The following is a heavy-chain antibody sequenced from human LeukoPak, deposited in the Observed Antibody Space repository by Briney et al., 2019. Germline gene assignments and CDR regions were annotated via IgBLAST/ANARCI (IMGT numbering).Heavy chain of an antibody. CDR1: AYTFTSHG. CDR2: ISPSNGNT. J-gene: IGHJ4*02. D-gene: IGHD5-12*01. Sequence: ASVKVSCKASAYTFTSHGISWVRQAPGQGLEWMGWISPSNGNTDYAQKFQGRVTMTTDISTTTAYLELRSLRSDDTAVYYCATDTSYSWYDTFAKYWAQGTLVTVSS. CDR3: ATDTSYSWYDTFAKY. V-gene: IGHV1-18*01.